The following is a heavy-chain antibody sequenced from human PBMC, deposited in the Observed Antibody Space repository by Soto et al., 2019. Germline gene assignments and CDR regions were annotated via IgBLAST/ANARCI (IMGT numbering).Heavy chain of an antibody. CDR2: VNPIVRMS. J-gene: IGHJ4*02. CDR1: GDTFNFYS. Sequence: QVQLVQSGAEVKRPGSSVKVSCKASGDTFNFYSINWVRQAPGLGLEWMGRVNPIVRMSNYAQKFQGRVTMTADTSTSTAYMALSSLRSEDTAIYYCASSYGSGYRAFDYWGQGALVTVSS. V-gene: IGHV1-69*02. CDR3: ASSYGSGYRAFDY. D-gene: IGHD3-10*01.